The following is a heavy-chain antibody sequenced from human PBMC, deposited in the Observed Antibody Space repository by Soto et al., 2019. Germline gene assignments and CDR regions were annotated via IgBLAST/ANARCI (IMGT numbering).Heavy chain of an antibody. CDR1: GYTFTSYV. Sequence: QVQLVQSGAEVKKPGASVKVSCKASGYTFTSYVISWVRQAPGQGLEWMGWTTAYNDNTNYAQKFQGRVTMTTDTSTSTAYMEPRSLRSDGTAVYYCARGTTVETVNYWGQGTLVTVSS. J-gene: IGHJ4*02. CDR3: ARGTTVETVNY. CDR2: TTAYNDNT. D-gene: IGHD4-17*01. V-gene: IGHV1-18*01.